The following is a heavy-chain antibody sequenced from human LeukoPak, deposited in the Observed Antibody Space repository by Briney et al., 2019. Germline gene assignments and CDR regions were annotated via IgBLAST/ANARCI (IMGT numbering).Heavy chain of an antibody. V-gene: IGHV3-11*04. CDR1: GFTFSDYY. D-gene: IGHD3-22*01. CDR2: ISSSGSTI. CDR3: ARSDSSGYYRLFDY. J-gene: IGHJ4*02. Sequence: GGSLRLSCAAPGFTFSDYYMSWIRQAPGKGLEWVSYISSSGSTIYYADSVKGRFTISRDNAKNSLYLQMNSLRAEDTAVYYCARSDSSGYYRLFDYWGQGTLVTVSS.